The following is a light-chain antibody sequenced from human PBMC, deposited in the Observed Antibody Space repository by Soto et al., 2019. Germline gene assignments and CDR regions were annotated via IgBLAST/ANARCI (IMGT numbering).Light chain of an antibody. Sequence: EIVLTQSPDTVSLSPGETATLSCRASQSVSSNYLAWYQQKPGQAPRLLIYAASSRATGIPDRFSGSGSGTDFTLTISRLEPEDFAVFYCQQYDNSITFGQGTRLEIE. CDR3: QQYDNSIT. CDR2: AAS. J-gene: IGKJ5*01. V-gene: IGKV3-20*01. CDR1: QSVSSNY.